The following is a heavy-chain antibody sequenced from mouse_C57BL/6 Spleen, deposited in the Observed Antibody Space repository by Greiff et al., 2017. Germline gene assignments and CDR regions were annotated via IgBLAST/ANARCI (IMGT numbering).Heavy chain of an antibody. CDR3: ANYDYLAD. J-gene: IGHJ3*01. D-gene: IGHD2-4*01. CDR2: IHPSDSAT. V-gene: IGHV1-74*01. Sequence: QVQLQQPGAELVKPGASVKVSCTASGYTFTSYWMHWVKQRPGQGLEWIGRIHPSDSATNYNQKFKGKDTLTVDKSSSTAYMQLSSLTSEDSAVYYCANYDYLADWGKGTLVTVSA. CDR1: GYTFTSYW.